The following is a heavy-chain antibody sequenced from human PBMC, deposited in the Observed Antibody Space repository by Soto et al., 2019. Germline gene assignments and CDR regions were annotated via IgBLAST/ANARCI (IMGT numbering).Heavy chain of an antibody. CDR2: INAGNGNT. CDR1: GYTFTSYA. V-gene: IGHV1-3*01. CDR3: ARDLGFDILTGYSYYYHYVMDF. D-gene: IGHD3-9*01. J-gene: IGHJ6*02. Sequence: ASVKVSCKASGYTFTSYAMHWVRQAPGQRLEWMGWINAGNGNTKYSQKFQGRVTITGDASADTAYMELSSLRSEDTAVYFCARDLGFDILTGYSYYYHYVMDFWGQGSTVTVSS.